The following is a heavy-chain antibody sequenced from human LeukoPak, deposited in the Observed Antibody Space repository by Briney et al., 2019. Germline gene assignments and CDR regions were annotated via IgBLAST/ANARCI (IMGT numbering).Heavy chain of an antibody. Sequence: GGSLRLSCAASGFTFGSYEMNWVRQAPGKGLEWVSYISSSGSTIYYADSVKGRFTISRDNAKNSLYLQMNSLRAEDTAVYYCARAYPDLRFLEWLPLAWFDPWGQGTLVTVSS. CDR1: GFTFGSYE. CDR3: ARAYPDLRFLEWLPLAWFDP. J-gene: IGHJ5*02. D-gene: IGHD3-3*01. V-gene: IGHV3-48*03. CDR2: ISSSGSTI.